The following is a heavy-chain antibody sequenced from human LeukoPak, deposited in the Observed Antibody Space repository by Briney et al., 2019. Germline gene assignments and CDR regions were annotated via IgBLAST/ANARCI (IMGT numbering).Heavy chain of an antibody. J-gene: IGHJ3*02. Sequence: PGGSLRLSCAASGFTFDDYAMHWVRQAPGKGLEWVSGISWNSGSIGYADSVKGRFTISRDNAKNSLYLQMNSLRAEDTALYYCAKDTPGGAFDIWGQGTMVTVSS. CDR1: GFTFDDYA. V-gene: IGHV3-9*01. CDR3: AKDTPGGAFDI. CDR2: ISWNSGSI.